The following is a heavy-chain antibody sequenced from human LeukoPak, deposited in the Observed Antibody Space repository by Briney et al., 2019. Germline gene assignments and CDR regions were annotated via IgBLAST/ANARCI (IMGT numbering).Heavy chain of an antibody. CDR2: IYTSGST. CDR1: GGSISSGSYY. Sequence: PSETLSLTCTVSGGSISSGSYYWSWIRQPAGKGLEWIGRIYTSGSTNYNPSLKSRVTISVDTSKNQFSLNLSSVTAADTAVYYCARAPPRGSYYRGYFDYWGQGTLVTVSS. J-gene: IGHJ4*02. CDR3: ARAPPRGSYYRGYFDY. V-gene: IGHV4-61*02. D-gene: IGHD3-10*01.